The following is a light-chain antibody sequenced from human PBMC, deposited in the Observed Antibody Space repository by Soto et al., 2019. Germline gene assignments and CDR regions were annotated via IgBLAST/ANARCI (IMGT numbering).Light chain of an antibody. J-gene: IGKJ4*01. CDR1: QSINNF. Sequence: DFPMTQSPSSLSASVGDRVTITCRASQSINNFLNWYQQKPGKAPNLLIYAASSLQSGVPSRFSGSGSGTDFTLTISSLQLEDFATYYCQQSYSTPPLAVGGGTKVEIK. CDR2: AAS. V-gene: IGKV1-39*01. CDR3: QQSYSTPPLA.